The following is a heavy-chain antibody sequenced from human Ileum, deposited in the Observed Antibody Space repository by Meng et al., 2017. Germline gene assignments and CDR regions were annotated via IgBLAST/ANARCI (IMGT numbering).Heavy chain of an antibody. CDR2: INHVGSP. V-gene: IGHV4-34*01. J-gene: IGHJ3*02. CDR1: GGSFSGYY. Sequence: QVRRQRGAAGLLRPSGTLSLTCAVYGGSFSGYYGTWIRQPPEKGLEYIGEINHVGSPYYNPSLNSRLTISVDTSKNQFSLKLTSVTAADTAVYYCARGLQGPRLTIWGQGTMVTVSS. CDR3: ARGLQGPRLTI.